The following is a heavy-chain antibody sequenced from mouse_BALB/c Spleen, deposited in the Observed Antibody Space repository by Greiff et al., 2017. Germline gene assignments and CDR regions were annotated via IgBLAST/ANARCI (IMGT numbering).Heavy chain of an antibody. V-gene: IGHV1-54*01. CDR2: INPGSGGT. CDR1: GYAFTNYL. Sequence: VQLQQSGAELVRPGTSVKVSCKASGYAFTNYLIEWVKQRPGQGLEWIGVINPGSGGTNYNEKFKGKATLTADKSSSTAYMQLSSLTSDDSAVYFCASRGDEAMDYWGQGTSVTVSS. CDR3: ASRGDEAMDY. D-gene: IGHD3-3*01. J-gene: IGHJ4*01.